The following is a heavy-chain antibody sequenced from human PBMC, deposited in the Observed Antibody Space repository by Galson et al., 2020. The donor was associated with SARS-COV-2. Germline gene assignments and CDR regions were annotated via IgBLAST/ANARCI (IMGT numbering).Heavy chain of an antibody. V-gene: IGHV4-34*01. CDR1: GGSFSGYF. J-gene: IGHJ4*02. Sequence: SETLSLTCAVYGGSFSGYFWSWIRHPPGKGLEWIGAVNHSGSTNYNPSLKSRVTISVDTSKNQFSLKLSSVTAADTAVYYCARGLDGTGRFNGWDYWGQGTLVTVSS. D-gene: IGHD2-8*02. CDR2: VNHSGST. CDR3: ARGLDGTGRFNGWDY.